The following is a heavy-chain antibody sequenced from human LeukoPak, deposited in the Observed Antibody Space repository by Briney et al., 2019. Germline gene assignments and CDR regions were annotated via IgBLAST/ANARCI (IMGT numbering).Heavy chain of an antibody. D-gene: IGHD5-24*01. Sequence: GGSLRLSCAASGFIFSSYAMSWVRQAPGKGLEWVSAISGSGGSTYYADSVKGRFTISRDDAENSLYLQMNSLRAEDTAVYYCTRDGTRDFYYGMDVWGQGTTVTVSS. CDR1: GFIFSSYA. CDR3: TRDGTRDFYYGMDV. J-gene: IGHJ6*02. V-gene: IGHV3-23*01. CDR2: ISGSGGST.